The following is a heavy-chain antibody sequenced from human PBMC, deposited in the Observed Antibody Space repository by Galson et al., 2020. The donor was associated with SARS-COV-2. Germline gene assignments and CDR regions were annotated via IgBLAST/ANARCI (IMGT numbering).Heavy chain of an antibody. CDR3: AKDAGDYYDSSGYFPNWFDP. D-gene: IGHD3-22*01. J-gene: IGHJ5*02. V-gene: IGHV4-59*01. Sequence: SETLSLTCTVSGGSMRSSYWSWIRQPPGRGLEWIGYVYYAGSTKYNPALKSRVTLSIDTSKNQFSLKLSSVTAADTAVYYCAKDAGDYYDSSGYFPNWFDPWGQGIRVTVSS. CDR2: VYYAGST. CDR1: GGSMRSSY.